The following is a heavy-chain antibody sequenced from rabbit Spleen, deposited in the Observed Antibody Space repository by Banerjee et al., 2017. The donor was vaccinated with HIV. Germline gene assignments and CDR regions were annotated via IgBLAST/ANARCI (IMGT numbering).Heavy chain of an antibody. CDR1: GFSFSSSYY. Sequence: EESGGDLVKPGASLTLTCTASGFSFSSSYYMCWVRQTPGKGLEWIGIIFTGSGTTDYATWVNGRFTISSDNAQNTVDLQMNSLTAADTATYFCARATVSDYNFPLWGPGTLVTVS. D-gene: IGHD8-1*01. CDR2: IFTGSGTT. J-gene: IGHJ4*01. CDR3: ARATVSDYNFPL. V-gene: IGHV1S40*01.